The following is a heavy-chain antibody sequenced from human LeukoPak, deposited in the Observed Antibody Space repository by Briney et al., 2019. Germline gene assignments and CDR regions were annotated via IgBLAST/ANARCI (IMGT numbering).Heavy chain of an antibody. V-gene: IGHV5-51*01. J-gene: IGHJ4*02. Sequence: GESLEISCKGSGYSFTSYWIGWVRQMPGKGLEWMGIIYPGDSDTRYSPSFQGQVTISADKSISTAYLQWSSLKASDTAMYYCASSYAYCGGDCYPGYWGQGTLVTVSS. CDR2: IYPGDSDT. D-gene: IGHD2-21*02. CDR3: ASSYAYCGGDCYPGY. CDR1: GYSFTSYW.